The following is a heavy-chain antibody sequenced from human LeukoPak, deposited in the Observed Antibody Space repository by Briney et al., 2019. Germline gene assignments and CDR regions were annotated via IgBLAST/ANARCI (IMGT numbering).Heavy chain of an antibody. CDR3: ATYRALGY. CDR1: GFTFNYYS. D-gene: IGHD3-10*01. Sequence: GGSLRLSCAASGFTFNYYSMNWVRQAPGKGLEWVASISSGSNYIHYADSVKGRFTISRDNAKNSLYLQINSLRVEDTAVYYCATYRALGYWGQGTLVIVSS. V-gene: IGHV3-21*01. J-gene: IGHJ4*02. CDR2: ISSGSNYI.